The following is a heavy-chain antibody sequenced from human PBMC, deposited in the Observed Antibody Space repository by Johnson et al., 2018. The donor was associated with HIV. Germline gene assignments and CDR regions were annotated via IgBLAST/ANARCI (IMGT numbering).Heavy chain of an antibody. Sequence: VQLVESGGGLVQPGGSLRLSCTTSGFTFGDYALNWVRQAPATGLEWVGFISSKASGGTTQYAASVKGRFTISRDDSKSIAYLQMNSLKTEDTAVYYCARGPKNPGLDAFDIWGQGTVVTVSS. CDR1: GFTFGDYA. CDR2: ISSKASGGTT. V-gene: IGHV3-49*04. D-gene: IGHD1-14*01. J-gene: IGHJ3*02. CDR3: ARGPKNPGLDAFDI.